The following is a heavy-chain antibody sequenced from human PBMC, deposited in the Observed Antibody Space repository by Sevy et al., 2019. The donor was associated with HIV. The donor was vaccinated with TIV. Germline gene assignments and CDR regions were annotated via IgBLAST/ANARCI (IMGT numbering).Heavy chain of an antibody. Sequence: GPVKVSCKASGYTFTSYGISWVRQAPGQGLEWMGWISAYNGNTNYAQKLQGRVTMTTDTSTSTAYMELRSLRSDDTAVYYCARDRKGQEVDYWGQGTLVTVSS. V-gene: IGHV1-18*01. CDR3: ARDRKGQEVDY. CDR1: GYTFTSYG. CDR2: ISAYNGNT. J-gene: IGHJ4*02.